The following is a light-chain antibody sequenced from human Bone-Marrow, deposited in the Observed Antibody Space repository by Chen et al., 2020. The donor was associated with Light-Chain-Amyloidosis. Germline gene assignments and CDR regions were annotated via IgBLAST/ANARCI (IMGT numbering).Light chain of an antibody. CDR2: RDT. CDR3: QSADSSGTYEVI. Sequence: SYELTQPPSVSVSPGQTARITCSGDDLPTKYAYWYQQKPGPAPVLVIHRDTERPSGISERFSGSSSATTAPLPISGVQAEDEADYHCQSADSSGTYEVIFGGGTKLTVL. V-gene: IGLV3-25*03. CDR1: DLPTKY. J-gene: IGLJ2*01.